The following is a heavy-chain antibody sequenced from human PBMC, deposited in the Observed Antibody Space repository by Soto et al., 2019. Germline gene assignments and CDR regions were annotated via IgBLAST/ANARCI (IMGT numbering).Heavy chain of an antibody. J-gene: IGHJ6*02. V-gene: IGHV1-46*01. CDR1: GYTFTSYY. D-gene: IGHD4-17*01. Sequence: GASVKVSCKASGYTFTSYYMHWVRQAPGQGLEWMGIINPSGGSTSYAQKFRGRVTMTRDTSTSAVYMELSSLRSEDTAVYYCARDGTTTVVSRYYYYYGMDVWGQGTTVTVSS. CDR3: ARDGTTTVVSRYYYYYGMDV. CDR2: INPSGGST.